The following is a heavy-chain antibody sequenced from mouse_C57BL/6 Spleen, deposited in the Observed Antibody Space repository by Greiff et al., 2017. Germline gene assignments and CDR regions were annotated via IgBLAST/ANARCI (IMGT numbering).Heavy chain of an antibody. CDR3: ARGGSLDYFDY. CDR1: GYTFTSYW. D-gene: IGHD1-1*02. J-gene: IGHJ2*01. V-gene: IGHV1-69*01. CDR2: IDPSDSYT. Sequence: QVQLQQPGAELVMPGASVKLSCKASGYTFTSYWMHWVKQRPGQGLEWIGEIDPSDSYTNYNQKFKGKSTVTVDKSSSTAYMQLSSLTSEDSAVYYCARGGSLDYFDYWGQGTTLTVSS.